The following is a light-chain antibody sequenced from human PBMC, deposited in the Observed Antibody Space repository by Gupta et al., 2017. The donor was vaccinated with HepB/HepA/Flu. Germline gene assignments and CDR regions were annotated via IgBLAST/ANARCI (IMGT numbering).Light chain of an antibody. Sequence: QSALTQPASVSGSPGHSITIPCTGTNSDVDGHNYVSWYQQHPGKAPKLMIYDVSNRPSGVSNRFSGSKSGSTASLTVSGLQAEDEADYYCSSYTSSSTVVFGGGTKVTVL. CDR2: DVS. J-gene: IGLJ2*01. CDR1: NSDVDGHNY. V-gene: IGLV2-14*03. CDR3: SSYTSSSTVV.